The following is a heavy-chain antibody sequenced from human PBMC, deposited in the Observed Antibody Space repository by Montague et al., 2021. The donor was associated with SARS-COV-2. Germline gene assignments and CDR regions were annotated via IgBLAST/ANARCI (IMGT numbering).Heavy chain of an antibody. D-gene: IGHD3-10*01. Sequence: SETLSLTCIVSGGSISSRTYYWGWIRQPPGKGLEWIGSIFYDGSTYYNPSLQRGVTISVDTSKNQFSLNLSSVTAADTAVYYCARHGPNDYYHSRYFDLWGRGTLVTVSS. CDR1: GGSISSRTYY. CDR2: IFYDGST. V-gene: IGHV4-39*01. CDR3: ARHGPNDYYHSRYFDL. J-gene: IGHJ2*01.